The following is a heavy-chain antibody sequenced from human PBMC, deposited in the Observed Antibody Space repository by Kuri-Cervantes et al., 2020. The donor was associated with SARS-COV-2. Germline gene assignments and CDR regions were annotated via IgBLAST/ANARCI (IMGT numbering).Heavy chain of an antibody. D-gene: IGHD3-9*01. J-gene: IGHJ4*02. V-gene: IGHV3-66*02. Sequence: GESLKISCTASGFTFGDYAMSWVRQAPGKGLEWVSVIYSGGSTYYADSVKGRFTISRDNSKNTLYLQMNSLRAEDTAVYYCARDGYFDWLFQGDYFDYWGQGTLVTDSS. CDR1: GFTFGDYA. CDR2: IYSGGST. CDR3: ARDGYFDWLFQGDYFDY.